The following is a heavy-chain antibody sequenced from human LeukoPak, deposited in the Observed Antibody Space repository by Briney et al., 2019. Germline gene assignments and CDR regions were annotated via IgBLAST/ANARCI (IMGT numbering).Heavy chain of an antibody. CDR2: IKQDRSAK. CDR3: AKFTRTLVRGALVN. D-gene: IGHD3-10*01. J-gene: IGHJ4*02. Sequence: GGSLRLSCAASGFTFNRYWMSWVRQAPGKELQWVANIKQDRSAKYYVDSVKGRFTISRDNAKNTLYLQMNSLRAEDTAVYYCAKFTRTLVRGALVNWGQGTLVTVSS. V-gene: IGHV3-7*01. CDR1: GFTFNRYW.